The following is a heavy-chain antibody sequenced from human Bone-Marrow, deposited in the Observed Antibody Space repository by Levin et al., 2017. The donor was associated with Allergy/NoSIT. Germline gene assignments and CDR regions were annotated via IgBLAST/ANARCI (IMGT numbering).Heavy chain of an antibody. CDR2: IYYSGST. Sequence: PSETLSLTCTVSGGSVSSGSYYWSWIRQPPGKGLEWIGYIYYSGSTNYNPSLKSRVTISVDTSKNQFSLKLSSVTAADTAVYYCARDTLYCGGDCPTDLDYWGQGTLVTVSS. CDR3: ARDTLYCGGDCPTDLDY. D-gene: IGHD2-21*01. V-gene: IGHV4-61*01. CDR1: GGSVSSGSYY. J-gene: IGHJ4*02.